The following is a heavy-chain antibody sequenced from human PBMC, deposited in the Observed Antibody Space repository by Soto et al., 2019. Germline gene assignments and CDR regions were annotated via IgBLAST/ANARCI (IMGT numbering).Heavy chain of an antibody. Sequence: QVQLVESGGSVVQPGRSLRLSCAASGFTFTSYAMHWVRQAPGKGLEWVAVISYDGINEYYADSVKGRFTISRDNSKNTTLLPMSSRRVEDAAEYYGATDRLRVGALSLIGYLDYWGQGTLVTAPS. CDR3: ATDRLRVGALSLIGYLDY. CDR1: GFTFTSYA. D-gene: IGHD3-16*02. CDR2: ISYDGINE. V-gene: IGHV3-30-3*02. J-gene: IGHJ4*02.